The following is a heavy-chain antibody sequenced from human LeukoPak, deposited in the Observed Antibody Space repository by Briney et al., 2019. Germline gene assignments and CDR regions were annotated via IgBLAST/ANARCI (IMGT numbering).Heavy chain of an antibody. V-gene: IGHV4-59*08. CDR3: ARRLVVLQGFDY. Sequence: SETLSLTCTVSGGSISPYYWSWIRQPPGKGLEWLGYIYYSGNTEYKPSLKSRVAMSVDTSKDQFSLKLSSVTAADTAVYYCARRLVVLQGFDYWGQGTLVTVSS. J-gene: IGHJ4*02. D-gene: IGHD3-16*02. CDR2: IYYSGNT. CDR1: GGSISPYY.